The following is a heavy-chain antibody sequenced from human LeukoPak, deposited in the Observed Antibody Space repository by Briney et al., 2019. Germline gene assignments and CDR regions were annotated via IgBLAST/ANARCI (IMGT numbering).Heavy chain of an antibody. CDR2: INPNSGGT. V-gene: IGHV1-2*02. Sequence: ASVKVSCKASGYTFSGYYMHWVRQAPGQGLEWMGWINPNSGGTNSAQKFQGRVTMTRDTSISTAYMELSRLRSDDTAVYYCARIFCSSSSCYFFDYWGQGTLVTVS. J-gene: IGHJ4*02. D-gene: IGHD2-2*01. CDR3: ARIFCSSSSCYFFDY. CDR1: GYTFSGYY.